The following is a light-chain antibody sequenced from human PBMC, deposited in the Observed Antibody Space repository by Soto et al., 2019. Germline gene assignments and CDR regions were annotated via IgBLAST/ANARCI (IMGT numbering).Light chain of an antibody. Sequence: DIQMTQSPSSVSASVGDRVTITCRASQDISGWLAWYQQKPGKAPKLLIYAASSLQSGVPSRFSGSGSGTYFTLIITSLQSEDFATYYCLQADTFPITFGQGTRLEIK. V-gene: IGKV1-12*01. J-gene: IGKJ5*01. CDR2: AAS. CDR3: LQADTFPIT. CDR1: QDISGW.